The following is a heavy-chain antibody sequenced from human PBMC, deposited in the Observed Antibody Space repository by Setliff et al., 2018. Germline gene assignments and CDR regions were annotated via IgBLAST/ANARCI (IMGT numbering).Heavy chain of an antibody. V-gene: IGHV3-21*06. Sequence: GGSLRLSCAASGFTFSSYTMNWVRQAPGKGLEWVTAISSRSTYIYYADSVKGRFTISRDNANNSLYLQMNSLRAEDTAMYYCARFACNGGSCYLSASDHWGQGALVTVSS. CDR2: ISSRSTYI. CDR1: GFTFSSYT. D-gene: IGHD2-15*01. CDR3: ARFACNGGSCYLSASDH. J-gene: IGHJ4*02.